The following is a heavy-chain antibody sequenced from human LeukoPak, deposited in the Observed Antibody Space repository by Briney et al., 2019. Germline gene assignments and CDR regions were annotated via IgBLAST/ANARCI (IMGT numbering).Heavy chain of an antibody. V-gene: IGHV1-2*02. Sequence: ASVKVSCKASGGTFSSYAISWVRQAPGQGLEWMGSINPNSGDTRYAERFQGRVIMTRDTSIRTAYMDLSGLTSDDTAMYYCARDSLTARRGFDVWGRGSLVTVSS. CDR3: ARDSLTARRGFDV. CDR1: GGTFSSYA. J-gene: IGHJ2*01. CDR2: INPNSGDT. D-gene: IGHD6-6*01.